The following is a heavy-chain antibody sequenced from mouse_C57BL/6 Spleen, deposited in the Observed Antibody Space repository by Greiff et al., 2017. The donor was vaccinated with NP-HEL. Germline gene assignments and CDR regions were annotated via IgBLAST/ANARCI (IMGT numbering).Heavy chain of an antibody. CDR1: GYTFTGYW. CDR3: ARAPFTTVVAPNY. V-gene: IGHV1-9*01. D-gene: IGHD1-1*01. CDR2: ILPGSGST. J-gene: IGHJ2*01. Sequence: QVQLQQSGAELMKPGASVKLSCKATGYTFTGYWIEWVKQRPGHGLEWIGEILPGSGSTNYNEKFKGKATFTADTSSNPAYMQLSSLTTEDSAIYYCARAPFTTVVAPNYWGQGTTLTVSS.